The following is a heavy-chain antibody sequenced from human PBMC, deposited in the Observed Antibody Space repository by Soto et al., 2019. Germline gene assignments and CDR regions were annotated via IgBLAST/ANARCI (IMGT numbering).Heavy chain of an antibody. CDR2: ISSSSNTI. J-gene: IGHJ4*02. CDR3: VRDAPPDDC. Sequence: EVQLVESGGGLVQPGGSLRLSCAASGFTFSSYSMNWVRQAPGKGLEWASYISSSSNTIYYADSVKGRFTISRDNAKNSLYLQMNSLRAEDTAVYYCVRDAPPDDCWGQGTLVTVSS. CDR1: GFTFSSYS. V-gene: IGHV3-48*01.